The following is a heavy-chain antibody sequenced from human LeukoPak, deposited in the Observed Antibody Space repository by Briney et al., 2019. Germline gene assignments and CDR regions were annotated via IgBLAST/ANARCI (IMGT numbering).Heavy chain of an antibody. V-gene: IGHV4-39*07. CDR2: IYYSGST. CDR3: AREELVAAAGIFDY. D-gene: IGHD6-13*01. CDR1: GGSISSSSYY. Sequence: SETLSLTCTVSGGSISSSSYYWGWIRQPPGKGLEWIGSIYYSGSTYYNPSLKSRVTIPVDTSKNQFSLKLSSVTAADTAVYYCAREELVAAAGIFDYWGQGTLVTVSS. J-gene: IGHJ4*02.